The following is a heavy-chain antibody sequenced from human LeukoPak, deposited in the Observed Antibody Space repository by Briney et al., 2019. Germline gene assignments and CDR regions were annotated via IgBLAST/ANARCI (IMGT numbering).Heavy chain of an antibody. J-gene: IGHJ6*03. CDR3: ARIWDTAMVFRYYYYMDV. CDR1: GGSISSGSYY. V-gene: IGHV4-61*02. CDR2: IYTSGST. D-gene: IGHD5-18*01. Sequence: SETQSLTCTVSGGSISSGSYYWSWIRQPAGKGLEWIGRIYTSGSTHYNPSLKSRVTISVDTSKNQFSLKLSSVTAADTAVYYCARIWDTAMVFRYYYYMDVWGKGTTVTVSS.